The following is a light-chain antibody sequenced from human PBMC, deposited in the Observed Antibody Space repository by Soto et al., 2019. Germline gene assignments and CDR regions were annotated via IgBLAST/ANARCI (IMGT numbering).Light chain of an antibody. V-gene: IGKV1-5*03. J-gene: IGKJ4*01. CDR3: QQYNSYSIT. CDR2: KAS. CDR1: QNIYTW. Sequence: DYQVTHSASTLSAPVLDRVTITCRASQNIYTWLAWYQQKPGIAPKLLIHKASTLESGVPSRFSGSGSGTEFTLTISSLQPDDFATYYCQQYNSYSITFGGGTKVDI.